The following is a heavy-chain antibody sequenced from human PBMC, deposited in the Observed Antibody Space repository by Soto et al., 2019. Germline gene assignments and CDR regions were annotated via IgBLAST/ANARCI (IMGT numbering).Heavy chain of an antibody. J-gene: IGHJ5*02. CDR1: GFTFGDYA. Sequence: GGSLRLSCTASGFTFGDYAMSWFRQAPGKGLEWVGFIRSKAYGGTTEYAASVKGRFTISRDDSKSIAYLQMNSLKTEDTAVYYCTRVPREIVVVVGYLQRHNWFDPWGQGTLVTVSS. CDR3: TRVPREIVVVVGYLQRHNWFDP. CDR2: IRSKAYGGTT. D-gene: IGHD2-15*01. V-gene: IGHV3-49*03.